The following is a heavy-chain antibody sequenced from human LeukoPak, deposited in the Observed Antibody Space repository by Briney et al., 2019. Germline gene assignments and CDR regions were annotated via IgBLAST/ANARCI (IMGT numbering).Heavy chain of an antibody. J-gene: IGHJ4*02. CDR3: ARPAGNYVASLDY. V-gene: IGHV5-51*01. D-gene: IGHD4-11*01. CDR2: IYPGDSDT. Sequence: GESLKISCKGSGYSFTSHWIAWVRQMPGKGLEWMGLIYPGDSDTRYSPSFQGQVTISADKSISTAYLQWSSLKASDTAIYYCARPAGNYVASLDYWGQGTLVTVSS. CDR1: GYSFTSHW.